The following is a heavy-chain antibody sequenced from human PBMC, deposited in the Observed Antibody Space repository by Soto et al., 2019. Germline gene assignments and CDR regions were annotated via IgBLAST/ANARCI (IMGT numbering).Heavy chain of an antibody. CDR3: ARHYSSGWSPRSYYYYGMDV. J-gene: IGHJ6*02. CDR1: GYSFTSYW. D-gene: IGHD6-19*01. V-gene: IGHV5-10-1*01. Sequence: GESLKISCKGSGYSFTSYWISWVRQMPGKGLEWMGRIDPSDSYTNYSPSLQGHVTISADKSISTAYLQWSSLKASDTAMYYCARHYSSGWSPRSYYYYGMDVWGQGTTVTVSS. CDR2: IDPSDSYT.